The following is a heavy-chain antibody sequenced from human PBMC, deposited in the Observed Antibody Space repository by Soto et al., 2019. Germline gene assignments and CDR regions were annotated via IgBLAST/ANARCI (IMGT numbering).Heavy chain of an antibody. CDR3: ARLSSWYGDYYYGMDV. Sequence: AASVKVSCKASGYTFTSYGISWVRQAPGQGLEWMGWISAYNGNTNYAQKLQGRVTMTTDTSTSTAYMELRSLRSDDTAVYYCARLSSWYGDYYYGMDVWGQGTTVTVSS. J-gene: IGHJ6*02. V-gene: IGHV1-18*01. D-gene: IGHD6-13*01. CDR1: GYTFTSYG. CDR2: ISAYNGNT.